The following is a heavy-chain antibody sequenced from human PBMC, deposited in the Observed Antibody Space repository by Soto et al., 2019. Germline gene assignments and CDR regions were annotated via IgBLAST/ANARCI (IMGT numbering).Heavy chain of an antibody. D-gene: IGHD2-15*01. CDR1: GFSLSSSGVG. V-gene: IGHV2-5*02. Sequence: QITLKESGPTLVKPTQTLTLTCTVSGFSLSSSGVGVGWIRQPPVKALEWLTFIYWDDDKRYSPSLKSRLTITKDTSKNQVVLTLSNMDPVDTATYYCGRLVVAGITDYFDSWGQGTLLTVSS. CDR3: GRLVVAGITDYFDS. J-gene: IGHJ4*02. CDR2: IYWDDDK.